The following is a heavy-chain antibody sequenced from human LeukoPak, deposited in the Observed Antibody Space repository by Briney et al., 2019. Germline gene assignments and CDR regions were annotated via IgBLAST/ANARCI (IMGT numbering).Heavy chain of an antibody. CDR1: GGTFSSYA. CDR3: ARALGTMIGPSS. V-gene: IGHV1-69*13. J-gene: IGHJ4*02. D-gene: IGHD3-22*01. Sequence: SVKVSCKASGGTFSSYAISWVRQAPGQGLEWMGGIIPIFGTANYAQKFQGRVTITADESTSTAYMELSSPRSEDTAVYYCARALGTMIGPSSWGQGTLVTVSS. CDR2: IIPIFGTA.